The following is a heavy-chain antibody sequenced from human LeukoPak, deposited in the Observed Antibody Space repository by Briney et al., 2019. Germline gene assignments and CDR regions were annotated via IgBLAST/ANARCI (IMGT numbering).Heavy chain of an antibody. CDR1: GGSISSSSYY. D-gene: IGHD5-12*01. V-gene: IGHV4-39*07. CDR2: IYYSGST. J-gene: IGHJ4*02. CDR3: ARARRYSGYEYFDY. Sequence: SETLSLTCTVSGGSISSSSYYWGWIRQPPGKGLEWIGSIYYSGSTYYNPSLKSRVTISVDTSNNQFSLKLSSVTAADTAVYYCARARRYSGYEYFDYWGQGTLVTVSS.